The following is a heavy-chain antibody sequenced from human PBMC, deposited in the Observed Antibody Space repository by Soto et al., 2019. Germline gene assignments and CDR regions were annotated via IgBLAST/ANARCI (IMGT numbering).Heavy chain of an antibody. CDR3: ARIPPLASENYLAFDM. D-gene: IGHD3-10*01. CDR2: IHNSGTT. V-gene: IGHV4-59*01. J-gene: IGHJ3*02. Sequence: SETLSLTCTVSGGSISGYYWSWIRQPPGKVLEWIAYIHNSGTTNYHPSLKSRITISVDTSKNQFSLRLNSVTAADTAVYYCARIPPLASENYLAFDMWGHGTMVTVSS. CDR1: GGSISGYY.